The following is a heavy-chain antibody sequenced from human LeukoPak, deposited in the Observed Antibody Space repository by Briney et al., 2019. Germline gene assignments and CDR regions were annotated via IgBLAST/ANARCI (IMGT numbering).Heavy chain of an antibody. J-gene: IGHJ4*02. CDR1: GGSMSSGDYY. D-gene: IGHD3-3*01. CDR3: ARDPMEGYFDY. CDR2: IYYSGST. Sequence: PSETLSLTCTVSGGSMSSGDYYWSWIRQPPGKGLEWIGYIYYSGSTYYNPSLKSRVTISVDTSKNQFSLKLSSVTAADTAVYYCARDPMEGYFDYWGQGTLVTVSS. V-gene: IGHV4-30-4*01.